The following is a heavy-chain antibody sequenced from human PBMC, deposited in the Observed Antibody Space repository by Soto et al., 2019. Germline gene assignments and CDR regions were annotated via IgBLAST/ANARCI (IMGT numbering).Heavy chain of an antibody. Sequence: SETLSLTCAVYGGCFSGYYWSWIRQPPGKGLEWIGEINHSGSTNYNPSLKSRVTISVDTSKNQFSLKLSSVTAADTAVYYCARAYSSGWSRGYYFDYWGQGTLVTVSS. CDR2: INHSGST. CDR3: ARAYSSGWSRGYYFDY. V-gene: IGHV4-34*01. CDR1: GGCFSGYY. D-gene: IGHD6-19*01. J-gene: IGHJ4*02.